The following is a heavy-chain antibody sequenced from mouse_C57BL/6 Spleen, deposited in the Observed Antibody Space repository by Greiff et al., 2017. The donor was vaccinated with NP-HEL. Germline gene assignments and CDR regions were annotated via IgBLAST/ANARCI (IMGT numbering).Heavy chain of an antibody. V-gene: IGHV5-17*01. CDR3: ARSPYYGSSYGDYAMDY. CDR2: ISSGSSTI. J-gene: IGHJ4*01. CDR1: GFTFSDYG. Sequence: EVHLVESGGGLVKPGGSLKLSCAASGFTFSDYGMHWVRQAPEKGLEWVAYISSGSSTIYYADTVKGRFTISRDNAKNTLFLQMTSLRSEDTAMYYCARSPYYGSSYGDYAMDYWGQGTSVTVSS. D-gene: IGHD1-1*01.